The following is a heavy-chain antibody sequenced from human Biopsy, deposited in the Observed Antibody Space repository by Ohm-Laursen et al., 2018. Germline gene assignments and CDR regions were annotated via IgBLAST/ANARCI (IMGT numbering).Heavy chain of an antibody. Sequence: SSVKVSCKTSGGTLSNYAINWVRQAPGQGLKWMGGIIPIFDTANYAQKFQDRVTITADKSTFTAYMELSSLRSEDTAVYYCASDLLGREGYCGGRNCQIAYWGQGTLVTVSS. CDR3: ASDLLGREGYCGGRNCQIAY. D-gene: IGHD2-15*01. CDR1: GGTLSNYA. V-gene: IGHV1-69*06. J-gene: IGHJ4*02. CDR2: IIPIFDTA.